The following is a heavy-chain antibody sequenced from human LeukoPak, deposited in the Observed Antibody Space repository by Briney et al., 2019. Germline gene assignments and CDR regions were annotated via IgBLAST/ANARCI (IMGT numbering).Heavy chain of an antibody. J-gene: IGHJ4*02. Sequence: SETLSLTCTVSGGSISSSSYYWGWIRQPPGKGLEWIGSIYYSGSTYYNPSLKSRVTISVDTSKNQFSLKLSSVTAADTAVYYCARPSKQLVSSYYFDYWGQGTLVTVSS. V-gene: IGHV4-39*01. CDR1: GGSISSSSYY. D-gene: IGHD6-13*01. CDR3: ARPSKQLVSSYYFDY. CDR2: IYYSGST.